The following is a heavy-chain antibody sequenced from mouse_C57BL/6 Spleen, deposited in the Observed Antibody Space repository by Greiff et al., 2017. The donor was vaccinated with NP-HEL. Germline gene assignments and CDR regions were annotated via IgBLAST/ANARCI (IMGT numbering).Heavy chain of an antibody. J-gene: IGHJ3*01. CDR2: FHPYNDDT. CDR1: GYTFTTYP. CDR3: ARRGTYGNFAWFAY. V-gene: IGHV1-47*01. D-gene: IGHD2-1*01. Sequence: VKLQESGAELVKPGASVKMSCKASGYTFTTYPIEWMKQNHGKSLEWIGNFHPYNDDTKYNEKFKGKATLTVEKSSSTVYLELSRLTSDDSAVYYCARRGTYGNFAWFAYWGQGTLVTVSA.